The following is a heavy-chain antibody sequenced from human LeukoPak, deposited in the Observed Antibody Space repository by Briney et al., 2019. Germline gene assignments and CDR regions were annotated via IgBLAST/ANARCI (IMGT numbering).Heavy chain of an antibody. J-gene: IGHJ4*02. CDR2: ISGSGGST. CDR1: GFTFSSYS. CDR3: ARDRGDY. Sequence: PGGSLRLSCAASGFTFSSYSMNWVRQAPGKGLEWVSAISGSGGSTYYADSVKGRFTISRDNAKNSLYLQMNSLRAEDTAVYYCARDRGDYWGQGTLVTVSS. V-gene: IGHV3-21*01. D-gene: IGHD3-10*01.